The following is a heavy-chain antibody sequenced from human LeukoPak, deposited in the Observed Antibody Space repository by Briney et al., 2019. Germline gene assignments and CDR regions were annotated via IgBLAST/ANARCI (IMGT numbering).Heavy chain of an antibody. J-gene: IGHJ1*01. CDR1: GYTFTYYG. D-gene: IGHD5-12*01. V-gene: IGHV1-2*02. CDR2: TNPNSDVT. Sequence: RASVKVSCKTSGYTFTYYGVSWVRQAPGQGPEWMGWTNPNSDVTKIAQNFQGRVTMTRDTSISTVYMELRRLTSDDTAVFYCARDEGHWLRRYFHHWGQGTLVTVSS. CDR3: ARDEGHWLRRYFHH.